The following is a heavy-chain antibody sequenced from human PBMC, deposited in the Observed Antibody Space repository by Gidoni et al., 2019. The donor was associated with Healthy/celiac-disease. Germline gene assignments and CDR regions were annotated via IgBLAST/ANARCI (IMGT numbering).Heavy chain of an antibody. CDR1: GFTFSDYY. CDR3: ARMAISGSFFDY. D-gene: IGHD1-26*01. CDR2: ISSSSSYT. V-gene: IGHV3-11*06. J-gene: IGHJ4*02. Sequence: QVQLVESGGGLVKPGGSLRLSCAASGFTFSDYYMSWIRQAPGKGLEWVSYISSSSSYTNYADSVKGRFTISRDNAKNSLYLQMNSLRAEDTAVYYCARMAISGSFFDYWGQGTLVTVSS.